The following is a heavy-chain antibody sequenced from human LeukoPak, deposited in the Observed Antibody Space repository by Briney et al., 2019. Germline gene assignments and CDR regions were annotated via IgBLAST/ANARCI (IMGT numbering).Heavy chain of an antibody. CDR2: IYYSGST. D-gene: IGHD5-18*01. CDR3: ARGRGYTAMATYYYYYMDV. CDR1: GGSISSYY. Sequence: SETLSLTCTVSGGSISSYYWSWIRQPPGKGLEWIGYIYYSGSTNYNPSLKSRVTISVDTSKNQFSLKLSSVTAADTAVYYCARGRGYTAMATYYYYYMDVWGKGTTVTVSS. V-gene: IGHV4-59*01. J-gene: IGHJ6*03.